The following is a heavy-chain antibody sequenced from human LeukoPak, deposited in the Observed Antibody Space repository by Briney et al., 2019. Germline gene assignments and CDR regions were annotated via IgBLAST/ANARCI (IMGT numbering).Heavy chain of an antibody. J-gene: IGHJ5*02. CDR2: IYWDDDK. Sequence: SGPTLVKPPQTLTLTCTFSGFSLRTRGGGVGWIRQPPGKALEWLSLIYWDDDKRYSPSLKSRLTITKDTSKNQVVLTMTNMDPVDTATYYCAHRLDWNPRERWFDPWGQGTLVTVSS. V-gene: IGHV2-5*02. CDR3: AHRLDWNPRERWFDP. D-gene: IGHD1-1*01. CDR1: GFSLRTRGGG.